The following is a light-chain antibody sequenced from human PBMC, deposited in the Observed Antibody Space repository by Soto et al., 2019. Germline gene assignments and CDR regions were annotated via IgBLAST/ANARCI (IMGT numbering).Light chain of an antibody. Sequence: EIVMTQSPATLSVSPGERATLSCRASQSVGSDLAWYQQKPGQAPRFLFYGVSTRATGIPARFSGSGSGTVFTLTISSLQSEDFAVYYCQQYNSWPRTFGQGTKVDIK. V-gene: IGKV3-15*01. CDR2: GVS. CDR1: QSVGSD. CDR3: QQYNSWPRT. J-gene: IGKJ1*01.